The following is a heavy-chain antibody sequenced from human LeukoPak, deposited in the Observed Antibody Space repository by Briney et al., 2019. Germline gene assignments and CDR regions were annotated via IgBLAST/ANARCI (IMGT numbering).Heavy chain of an antibody. J-gene: IGHJ4*02. D-gene: IGHD1-26*01. V-gene: IGHV3-7*01. CDR2: IKGDESAR. Sequence: GGSLRVSSAASGFTFSSYWMAWVRQAPGKGLEWVANIKGDESARHQADSVKGRFTISRDNTRNILYLQMSNLRGDDTAVYYCARDVVGSLDYWGQGTLVTVSS. CDR1: GFTFSSYW. CDR3: ARDVVGSLDY.